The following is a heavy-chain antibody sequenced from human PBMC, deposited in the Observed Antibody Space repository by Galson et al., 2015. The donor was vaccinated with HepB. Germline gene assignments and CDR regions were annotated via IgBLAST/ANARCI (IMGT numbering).Heavy chain of an antibody. CDR1: GFTFSDYW. J-gene: IGHJ4*02. Sequence: SLRLSCAASGFTFSDYWMHWVRQAPGKGLLWVSYISADGTRTKYADSVKGRFTISRDNAKNTVYLQMNSLRAEDTAVYYCAREFAFGCGLYSNWGQGSLVTVSS. D-gene: IGHD6-19*01. CDR2: ISADGTRT. CDR3: AREFAFGCGLYSN. V-gene: IGHV3-74*01.